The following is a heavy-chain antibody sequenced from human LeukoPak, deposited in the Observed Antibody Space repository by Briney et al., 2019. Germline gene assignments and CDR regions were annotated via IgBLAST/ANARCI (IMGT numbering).Heavy chain of an antibody. V-gene: IGHV4-59*01. CDR1: GGSISSYY. CDR2: IYYSGST. Sequence: SETLSLTCTVSGGSISSYYWSWIRQPPGKGLEWIGYIYYSGSTNYNPSLKSRVTISVDTSKNQFSLKLSSVTAADTAVYYCASATNYYDSSEDAFDIWGQGTMVTVSS. J-gene: IGHJ3*02. CDR3: ASATNYYDSSEDAFDI. D-gene: IGHD3-22*01.